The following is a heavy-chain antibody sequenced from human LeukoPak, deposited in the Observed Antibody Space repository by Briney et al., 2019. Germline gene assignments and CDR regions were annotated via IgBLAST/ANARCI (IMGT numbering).Heavy chain of an antibody. V-gene: IGHV4-4*07. CDR1: GGSISSYY. Sequence: PSETLSLTCTVSGGSISSYYWSWIRQPAGKGLEWIGRIYTSGSTNYNPSLKSRVTMSVDTSKNQFSLKLSSVTAADTAVYYCARGNSDFPANWFDPWRQGTLVTVSA. D-gene: IGHD4-11*01. CDR3: ARGNSDFPANWFDP. J-gene: IGHJ5*02. CDR2: IYTSGST.